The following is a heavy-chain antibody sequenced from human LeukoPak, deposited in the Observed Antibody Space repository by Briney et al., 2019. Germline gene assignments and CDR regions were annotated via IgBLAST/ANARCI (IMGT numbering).Heavy chain of an antibody. CDR1: GFTFSNYD. J-gene: IGHJ5*02. D-gene: IGHD6-19*01. CDR3: AKDLSRAVAADWFDP. Sequence: PGGSLRLSCAASGFTFSNYDMSSGPEAPGKGLGWVSSISDSVGITYYADSVKGRFTISRDNSKNTLYLQMTNLRAADTAVYYCAKDLSRAVAADWFDPWDQGSLVTVSS. CDR2: ISDSVGIT. V-gene: IGHV3-23*01.